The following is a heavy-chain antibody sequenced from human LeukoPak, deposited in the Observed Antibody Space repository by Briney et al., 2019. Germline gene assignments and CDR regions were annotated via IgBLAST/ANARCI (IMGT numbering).Heavy chain of an antibody. CDR3: ARNTYGTRP. D-gene: IGHD3-16*01. CDR1: GGSFSGYY. CDR2: IIHSGST. Sequence: SETLSLTCAVYGGSFSGYYWSCIRQPPGKGLEWIGEIIHSGSTTYNPTPKSRVTISAGTAKNLFSLKQSSVNAADTAVYSCARNTYGTRPWSQGTLVTVSS. J-gene: IGHJ5*02. V-gene: IGHV4-34*12.